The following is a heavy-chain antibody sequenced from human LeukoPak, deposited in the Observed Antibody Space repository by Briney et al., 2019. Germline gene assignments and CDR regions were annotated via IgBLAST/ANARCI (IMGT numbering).Heavy chain of an antibody. V-gene: IGHV3-53*01. CDR1: GFTVSSSH. CDR3: ARVYNYVFDY. CDR2: IYSGGDT. J-gene: IGHJ4*02. Sequence: PGGSLRLSYAASGFTVSSSHMTWVRQAVGKGLEWVSFIYSGGDTSYADSVKGRFTISRDNSKNTLYLQMNSLRAEDTAVYYCARVYNYVFDYWGQGTLVTVSS. D-gene: IGHD3-10*02.